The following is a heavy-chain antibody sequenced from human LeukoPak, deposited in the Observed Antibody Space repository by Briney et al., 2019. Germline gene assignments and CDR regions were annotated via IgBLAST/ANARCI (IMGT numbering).Heavy chain of an antibody. Sequence: SPSETLSLTCAVSGGSISSGGYSWSWIRQPPGKGLVWFEYIYHSGSNYYNPSLKSRVTISVDRSKNQFSLKLSSVTAADTAVYFCARVSPKADGWFDPWGQGTLVTVSS. CDR3: ARVSPKADGWFDP. D-gene: IGHD3-3*02. J-gene: IGHJ5*02. V-gene: IGHV4-30-2*01. CDR2: IYHSGSN. CDR1: GGSISSGGYS.